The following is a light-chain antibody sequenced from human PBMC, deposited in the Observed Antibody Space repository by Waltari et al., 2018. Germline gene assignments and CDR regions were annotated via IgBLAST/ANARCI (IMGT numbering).Light chain of an antibody. Sequence: CRASQSISNWLAWYQHKPGKAPKLLVYKASTLASGVPSRFSGSGSGTDFSLTISSLQPDDFATYYCQQYNSYSLLTFGGGTKVEIK. CDR3: QQYNSYSLLT. CDR2: KAS. J-gene: IGKJ4*01. V-gene: IGKV1-5*03. CDR1: QSISNW.